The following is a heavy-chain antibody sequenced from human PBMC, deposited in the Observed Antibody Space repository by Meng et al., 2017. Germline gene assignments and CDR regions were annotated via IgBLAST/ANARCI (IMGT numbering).Heavy chain of an antibody. CDR1: GGSFSGYY. D-gene: IGHD2-2*01. V-gene: IGHV4-59*01. Sequence: SETLSLTCAVYGGSFSGYYWSWIRQPPGKGLEWIAYILYSVRTDYNPSLKSRVTISLDTSKNQFSLKLNSVTAADTAVYFCARVINGVVSFDSWGQGTLVTVSS. J-gene: IGHJ5*01. CDR2: ILYSVRT. CDR3: ARVINGVVSFDS.